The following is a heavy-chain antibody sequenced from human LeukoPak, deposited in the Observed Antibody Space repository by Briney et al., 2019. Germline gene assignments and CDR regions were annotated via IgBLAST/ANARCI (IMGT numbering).Heavy chain of an antibody. V-gene: IGHV4-59*01. CDR2: IYYSGST. CDR3: ARDRTLWFGGGFDY. D-gene: IGHD3-10*01. J-gene: IGHJ4*02. CDR1: GGSISSYY. Sequence: SGTLSLNCTVSGGSISSYYWSWIRQPPGKGLEWIGYIYYSGSTNYNPSLKSRVTISVDTSKNQFSLKLSSVTAADTAVYYCARDRTLWFGGGFDYWGQGTLVTVSS.